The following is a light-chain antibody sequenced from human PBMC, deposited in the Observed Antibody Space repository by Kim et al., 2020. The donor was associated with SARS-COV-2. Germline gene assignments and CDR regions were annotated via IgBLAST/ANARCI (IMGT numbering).Light chain of an antibody. CDR1: KLGDKY. CDR3: QAWDSSTVV. J-gene: IGLJ2*01. Sequence: SYELTQPPSGSVSPGQTASITCSGDKLGDKYACWYQQKPGQSPVLVIYQDSKRPSGIPERFSGPNSGNTATLTISGTQAMDEADYYCQAWDSSTVVFGGG. V-gene: IGLV3-1*01. CDR2: QDS.